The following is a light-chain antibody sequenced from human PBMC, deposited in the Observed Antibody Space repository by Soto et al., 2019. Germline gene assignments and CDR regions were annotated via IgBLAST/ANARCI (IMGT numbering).Light chain of an antibody. CDR2: GAS. V-gene: IGKV3-20*01. CDR1: QSVSSSY. Sequence: EIVLTQSPGTLSLSPGERATLSCRASQSVSSSYLAWYQQKPGQAPRLLIYGASSRAAGIPDRFSGSGSGADFTLTISRLEPEDFAMYYCHQYGNSPHTFGQGTKVDIK. CDR3: HQYGNSPHT. J-gene: IGKJ1*01.